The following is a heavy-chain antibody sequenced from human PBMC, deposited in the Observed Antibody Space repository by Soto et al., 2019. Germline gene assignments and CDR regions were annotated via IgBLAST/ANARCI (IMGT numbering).Heavy chain of an antibody. Sequence: GASVKVSCKASGYTFTSYAMHWVRQAPGQRLEWMGWINAGNGNTKYSQKFQGRVTITRDTSASTAYMELSSLRSEDTAVYYCASSVRGSSWIYYYYYYGMDVWGQGTTVTVSS. CDR3: ASSVRGSSWIYYYYYYGMDV. CDR1: GYTFTSYA. J-gene: IGHJ6*02. V-gene: IGHV1-3*01. D-gene: IGHD6-13*01. CDR2: INAGNGNT.